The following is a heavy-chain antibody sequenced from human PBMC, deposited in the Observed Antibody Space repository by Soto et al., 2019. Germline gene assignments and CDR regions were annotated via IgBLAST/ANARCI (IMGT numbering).Heavy chain of an antibody. CDR3: ARARKGSGSDYYYHYGMDV. Sequence: SETLSLTCSVYGGSFSDYYWSWIRQPPGKGLEWIGEINHSGSTNYSPSLKSRVTISVHTSKNQFSLKLSSVTAADTAVYYCARARKGSGSDYYYHYGMDVWGKGTTVTVSS. CDR1: GGSFSDYY. J-gene: IGHJ6*04. D-gene: IGHD3-3*01. CDR2: INHSGST. V-gene: IGHV4-34*01.